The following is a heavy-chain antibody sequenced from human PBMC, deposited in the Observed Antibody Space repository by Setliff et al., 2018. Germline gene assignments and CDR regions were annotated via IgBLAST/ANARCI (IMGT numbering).Heavy chain of an antibody. V-gene: IGHV3-74*03. D-gene: IGHD5-18*01. CDR3: ARDTPPDTAMVQQFDY. Sequence: PWGSLRLSCAASGFTFSSYWMHWVRQAPGKGLVWVSRINGDGTSITYADSVKGRFTISRDNAKNSLYLQMNSLRAEDTAVYYCARDTPPDTAMVQQFDYWGQRTLVTVSS. CDR2: INGDGTSI. J-gene: IGHJ4*02. CDR1: GFTFSSYW.